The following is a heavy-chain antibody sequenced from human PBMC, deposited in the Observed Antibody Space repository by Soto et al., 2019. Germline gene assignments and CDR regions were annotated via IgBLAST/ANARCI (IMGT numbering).Heavy chain of an antibody. V-gene: IGHV3-11*01. Sequence: GGSLRLSCAASGFTFSDYYMGWIRQAPGKGLEWVSYISSSGSIIYYADSVKGRLTISRDNAKNLLYLQMNSLRAEDTAVYYCARDLGYYESSGYFDFWGQGTLVTVSS. CDR1: GFTFSDYY. CDR2: ISSSGSII. CDR3: ARDLGYYESSGYFDF. J-gene: IGHJ4*02. D-gene: IGHD3-22*01.